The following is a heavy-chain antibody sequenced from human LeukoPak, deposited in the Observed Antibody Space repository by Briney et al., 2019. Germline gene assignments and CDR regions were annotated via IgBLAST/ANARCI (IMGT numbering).Heavy chain of an antibody. J-gene: IGHJ6*02. V-gene: IGHV4-34*01. Sequence: TSETLSLTCAVYGGSFSGYYWSWIRQPPGKGLEWIGEINHSGSTNYNPSLKSRVTISVDTSKNQFSPKLSSVTAADTAVYYCARVDRYSSSWSSYYYGMDVWGQGTTVTVSS. CDR3: ARVDRYSSSWSSYYYGMDV. CDR2: INHSGST. CDR1: GGSFSGYY. D-gene: IGHD6-13*01.